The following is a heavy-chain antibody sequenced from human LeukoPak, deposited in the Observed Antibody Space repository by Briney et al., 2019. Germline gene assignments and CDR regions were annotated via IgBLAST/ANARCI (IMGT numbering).Heavy chain of an antibody. CDR3: ARAFRGGYSSGYQSPFDY. Sequence: PSETLSLTCTVSGGSISSSSHYWSWIRQAPGKGLEWIASFNYSGSTYYNPSLKSRVTISVDTSKNQFSLKLSSVTAADTAVYYCARAFRGGYSSGYQSPFDYWGQGTLVTVSS. D-gene: IGHD3-22*01. CDR2: FNYSGST. J-gene: IGHJ4*02. V-gene: IGHV4-39*07. CDR1: GGSISSSSHY.